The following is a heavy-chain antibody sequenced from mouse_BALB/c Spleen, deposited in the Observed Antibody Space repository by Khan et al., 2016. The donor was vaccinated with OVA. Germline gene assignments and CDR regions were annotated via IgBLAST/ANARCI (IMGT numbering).Heavy chain of an antibody. D-gene: IGHD2-2*01. CDR2: IYPGDGST. CDR1: GYTFTSYD. J-gene: IGHJ4*01. V-gene: IGHV1S56*01. Sequence: QVQLQQSGPDLEKPAPLVTITCKVSGYTFTSYDINWVKQRPGQGLEWIGWIYPGDGSTKYNEKFKGLTTLTADKSTNKAFMQLSSLTSESSAVYSCASGYLYSMDYWGQGTSVTVSS. CDR3: ASGYLYSMDY.